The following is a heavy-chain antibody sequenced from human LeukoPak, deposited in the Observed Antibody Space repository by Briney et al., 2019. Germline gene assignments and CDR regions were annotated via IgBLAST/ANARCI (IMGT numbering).Heavy chain of an antibody. CDR1: GGTFSSYA. D-gene: IGHD2-2*01. Sequence: SVKVSCKASGGTFSSYAISWVRQAPGQGLEWMGGIILIFGTANYAQKFQGRVTITTDESTSTAYMELSSLRSEDTAVYYCASARSSTSCFDYWGQGTLVTVSS. CDR3: ASARSSTSCFDY. CDR2: IILIFGTA. J-gene: IGHJ4*02. V-gene: IGHV1-69*05.